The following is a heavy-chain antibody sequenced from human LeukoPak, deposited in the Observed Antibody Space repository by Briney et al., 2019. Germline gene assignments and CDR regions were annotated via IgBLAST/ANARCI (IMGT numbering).Heavy chain of an antibody. V-gene: IGHV3-74*01. J-gene: IGHJ4*02. CDR3: ARIIVAYTGVDY. CDR1: GFTFSSYS. CDR2: ISSEGGTT. D-gene: IGHD5-12*01. Sequence: PGGSLRLSCAASGFTFSSYSMSWVRQAPGKGLVWVSRISSEGGTTNYADSVKGRFTISRDNAKNTLYLQMNSLRAEDTAVYYCARIIVAYTGVDYWGQGTLVTVFS.